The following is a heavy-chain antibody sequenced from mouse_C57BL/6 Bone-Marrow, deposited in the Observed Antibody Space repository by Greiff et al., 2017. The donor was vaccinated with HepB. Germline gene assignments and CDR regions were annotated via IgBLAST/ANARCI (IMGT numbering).Heavy chain of an antibody. D-gene: IGHD1-1*01. CDR1: GYSFTGYY. Sequence: VQLMESGPELVKPGASVKISCKASGYSFTGYYMNWVKQSPEKSLEWIGEINPSTGGTTYNQKFKAKATLTVDKSSSTAYMQLKSLTSEDSAVYYCARTHYYGSSYVAWFAYWGQGTLVTVSA. CDR3: ARTHYYGSSYVAWFAY. CDR2: INPSTGGT. J-gene: IGHJ3*01. V-gene: IGHV1-42*01.